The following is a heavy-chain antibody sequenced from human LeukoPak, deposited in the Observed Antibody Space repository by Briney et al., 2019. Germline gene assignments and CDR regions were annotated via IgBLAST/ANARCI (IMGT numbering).Heavy chain of an antibody. D-gene: IGHD2/OR15-2a*01. V-gene: IGHV4-34*01. CDR2: INHSGST. Sequence: NPSETLSLTCAVYGGSFSGYYWSWIRQPPGKGLEWIGEINHSGSTNYNPSLKSRVTISVDTSKNQFPLKLSSVAAADTAVYYCARGPLRGIKKNWFDPWGQGTLVTVSS. J-gene: IGHJ5*02. CDR1: GGSFSGYY. CDR3: ARGPLRGIKKNWFDP.